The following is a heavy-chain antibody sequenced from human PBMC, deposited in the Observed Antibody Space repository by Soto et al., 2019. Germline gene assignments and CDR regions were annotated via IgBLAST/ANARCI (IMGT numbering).Heavy chain of an antibody. CDR3: ARVKRSTSRLDP. CDR2: MYYSGST. V-gene: IGHV4-61*01. CDR1: GGPVSSGSYY. J-gene: IGHJ5*02. Sequence: SETLSLTCTVTGGPVSSGSYYWSWIRQPPGKGLEWIGYMYYSGSTNYKPSLKTGVTISVDTSKNQFSLKLTSVTPADTAIYYCARVKRSTSRLDPWGQGTLVTVSS. D-gene: IGHD1-26*01.